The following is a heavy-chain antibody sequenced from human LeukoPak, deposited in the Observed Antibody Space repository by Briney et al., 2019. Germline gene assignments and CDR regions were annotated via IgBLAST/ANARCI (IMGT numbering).Heavy chain of an antibody. CDR3: AKRITVVARDAFDI. Sequence: QPGGSLRLSCAASGFTFSNYAVSWVRQAPGKGLEWVSTLSNSGGITYYADSVKGRFTISRDNSKNTLYLLMNSLRAEDTAVYYCAKRITVVARDAFDIWGQGTMVTVSS. D-gene: IGHD6-19*01. J-gene: IGHJ3*02. CDR1: GFTFSNYA. V-gene: IGHV3-23*01. CDR2: LSNSGGIT.